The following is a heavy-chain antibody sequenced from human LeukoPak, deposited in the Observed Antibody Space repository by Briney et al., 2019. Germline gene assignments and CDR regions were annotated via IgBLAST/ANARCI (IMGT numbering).Heavy chain of an antibody. CDR3: AKDSERTSLVGATSGLDY. Sequence: TWGSLRLSCAASGFTFSSYGMHWVRQAPGKGLEWVAFIRYDGSNKYYADSVKGRFTISRDNSKNTLYLQMNSLRAEDTAVYYCAKDSERTSLVGATSGLDYWGQGTLVTVSS. CDR1: GFTFSSYG. CDR2: IRYDGSNK. V-gene: IGHV3-30*02. J-gene: IGHJ4*02. D-gene: IGHD1-26*01.